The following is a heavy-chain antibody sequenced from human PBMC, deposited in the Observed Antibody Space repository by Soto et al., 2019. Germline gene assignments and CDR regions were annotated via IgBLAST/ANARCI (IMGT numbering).Heavy chain of an antibody. V-gene: IGHV4-34*01. Sequence: SETLSLTCAVYGGSFSGYYWSWIRQPPGKGLEWIGEINHSGSTNCNPSLKSRVTISVDTSKNQFSLKLSSVTAADTAVYYCARMARLRSFDYWGQGTLVTVSS. D-gene: IGHD5-12*01. CDR2: INHSGST. CDR1: GGSFSGYY. J-gene: IGHJ4*02. CDR3: ARMARLRSFDY.